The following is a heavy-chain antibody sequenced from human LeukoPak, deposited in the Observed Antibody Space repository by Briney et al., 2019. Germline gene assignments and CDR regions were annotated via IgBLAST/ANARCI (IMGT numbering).Heavy chain of an antibody. Sequence: GGSLRLSCAASGFTVSSNYMTWVRQAPGKGLEWLSIIYSSGSTYYADSVKGRFTISRDNSKNTLYLQMNSLRADDTAVYYCAKNYYDRRGPYSWVFDYWGQGTLVTVSS. CDR2: IYSSGST. J-gene: IGHJ4*02. CDR3: AKNYYDRRGPYSWVFDY. V-gene: IGHV3-53*01. D-gene: IGHD3-22*01. CDR1: GFTVSSNY.